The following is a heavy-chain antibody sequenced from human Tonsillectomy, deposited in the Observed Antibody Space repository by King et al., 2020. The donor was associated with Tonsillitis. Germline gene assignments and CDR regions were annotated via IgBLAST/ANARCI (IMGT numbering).Heavy chain of an antibody. D-gene: IGHD2-2*01. CDR2: ISGSGGST. Sequence: VQLVESGGGLVQPGGSLRLSCAASGFTFSSYAMSWVRQAPGKGLEWVSAISGSGGSTYYADSVKGRFTISRDNSKNTLYLQMNSLRAEDTAVYYCAKAEYCSTTSCYEDYFDYWGQGTLVTVSS. CDR3: AKAEYCSTTSCYEDYFDY. V-gene: IGHV3-23*04. J-gene: IGHJ4*02. CDR1: GFTFSSYA.